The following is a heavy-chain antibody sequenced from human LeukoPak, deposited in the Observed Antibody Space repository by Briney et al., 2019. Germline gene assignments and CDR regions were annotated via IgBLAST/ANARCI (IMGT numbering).Heavy chain of an antibody. CDR1: GFTFISYS. D-gene: IGHD4-17*01. Sequence: PGGSLRLSCAASGFTFISYSMNWVRQAPGKGLEWVSSISSSSSYIYYADSVKGRFTISRDNAKNSLYLQMNSLRAADTAVYYCARDRYGDYAVDYWGQGTLVTVSS. CDR2: ISSSSSYI. J-gene: IGHJ4*02. CDR3: ARDRYGDYAVDY. V-gene: IGHV3-21*01.